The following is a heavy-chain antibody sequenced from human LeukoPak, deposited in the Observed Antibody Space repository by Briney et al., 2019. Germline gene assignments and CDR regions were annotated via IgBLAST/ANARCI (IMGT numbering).Heavy chain of an antibody. CDR3: AGSLGYCSTTSCYDFDY. V-gene: IGHV4-59*12. D-gene: IGHD2-2*01. J-gene: IGHJ4*02. Sequence: SETLSLTCTVSGGSISSYYWSWIRQPPGKGLEWIGYIYYSGSTNYNPSLKSRVTISVDTSKNQFSLKLSSVTAADTAVYYCAGSLGYCSTTSCYDFDYWGQGTLVTVSS. CDR2: IYYSGST. CDR1: GGSISSYY.